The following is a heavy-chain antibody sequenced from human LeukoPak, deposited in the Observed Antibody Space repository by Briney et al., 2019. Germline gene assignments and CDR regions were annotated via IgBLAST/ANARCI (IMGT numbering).Heavy chain of an antibody. CDR2: IWYDGSNK. Sequence: PGGSLRLSCAASGFTFSSYGMHWVRQAPGKGLEWVAVIWYDGSNKYYADSVKGRFTISRDNSKNTLYLQMNSLRAEDTAVYYCAKDLTGYGPYYYYYYMDVWGKGTTVTVSS. J-gene: IGHJ6*03. D-gene: IGHD3-9*01. V-gene: IGHV3-33*06. CDR3: AKDLTGYGPYYYYYYMDV. CDR1: GFTFSSYG.